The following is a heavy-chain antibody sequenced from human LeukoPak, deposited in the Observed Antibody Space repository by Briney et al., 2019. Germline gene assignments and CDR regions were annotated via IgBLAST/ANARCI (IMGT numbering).Heavy chain of an antibody. CDR2: IYTSGST. V-gene: IGHV4-61*02. CDR3: ARVAPWLFEY. J-gene: IGHJ4*02. CDR1: GGSISSGSYY. D-gene: IGHD5-24*01. Sequence: SETLSLTCTVSGGSISSGSYYWSWIRQPAGKGLEWIGRIYTSGSTNYNPSLKSRVTISVDTSKNQFSLKVRSVTAADTAVYYCARVAPWLFEYWGQGALVTVSS.